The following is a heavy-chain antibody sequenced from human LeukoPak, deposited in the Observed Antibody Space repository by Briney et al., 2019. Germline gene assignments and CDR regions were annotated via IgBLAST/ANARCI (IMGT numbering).Heavy chain of an antibody. J-gene: IGHJ4*02. CDR2: INPNSGGT. CDR1: GYTFTGYY. D-gene: IGHD2-15*01. Sequence: ASVKVPCKASGYTFTGYYMHWVRQALGQGLEWMGWINPNSGGTNYAQKFQGRVTMTRDTSISTAYMELSRLRSDDTAVYYCASLGAIQVGVDYWGQGTLVTVSS. CDR3: ASLGAIQVGVDY. V-gene: IGHV1-2*02.